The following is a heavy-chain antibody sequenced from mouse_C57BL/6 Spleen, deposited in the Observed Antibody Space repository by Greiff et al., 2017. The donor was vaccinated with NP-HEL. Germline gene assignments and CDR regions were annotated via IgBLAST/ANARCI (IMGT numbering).Heavy chain of an antibody. J-gene: IGHJ1*03. CDR3: ARRGSTVRYFDV. D-gene: IGHD1-1*01. CDR1: GYTFTSYW. CDR2: IDPSDSYT. V-gene: IGHV1-69*01. Sequence: QVQLKQPGAELVMPGASVKLSCKASGYTFTSYWMHWVKQRPGQGLEWIGEIDPSDSYTNYNQKFKGKSTLTVDKSSSTAYMQLSSLTSEDSAVYYCARRGSTVRYFDVWGTGTTVTVSS.